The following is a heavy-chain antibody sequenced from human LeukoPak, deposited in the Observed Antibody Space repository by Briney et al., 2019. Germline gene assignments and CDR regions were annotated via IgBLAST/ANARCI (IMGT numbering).Heavy chain of an antibody. J-gene: IGHJ4*02. D-gene: IGHD5-18*01. CDR1: GYTFTSYA. CDR3: ARDCGGYSYAQLDY. Sequence: ASVNASCKASGYTFTSYAMHWVRQAPGQRLEWMGWINTNTGNPAYAQGFTGRFVFSLDTSVSTAYLQISSLKAEDTAVYYCARDCGGYSYAQLDYWGQGTLVTVSS. CDR2: INTNTGNP. V-gene: IGHV7-4-1*02.